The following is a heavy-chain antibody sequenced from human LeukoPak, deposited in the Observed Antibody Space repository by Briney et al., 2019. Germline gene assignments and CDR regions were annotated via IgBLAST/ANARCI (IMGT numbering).Heavy chain of an antibody. Sequence: GGSLRLSCAASGFTFSSYAMHWVRQAPGKGLEWVAVISYDGSNKYYADSVKGRFTISRDNSKNTLYLQMNSLRAEDTAVYYCARDPTMVRGGYFDYWGQGTLVTVSS. CDR1: GFTFSSYA. D-gene: IGHD3-10*01. J-gene: IGHJ4*02. CDR3: ARDPTMVRGGYFDY. CDR2: ISYDGSNK. V-gene: IGHV3-30-3*01.